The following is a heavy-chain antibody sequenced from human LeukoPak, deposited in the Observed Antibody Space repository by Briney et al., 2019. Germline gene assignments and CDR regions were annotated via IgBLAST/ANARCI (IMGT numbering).Heavy chain of an antibody. CDR3: ARSMITFGGVRY. CDR2: INHSGST. D-gene: IGHD3-16*01. J-gene: IGHJ4*02. Sequence: SETLSLTCAVYGGSFSGYYWSWIRQPPGRGVEGIGEINHSGSTNYNPSLKSRVTISVDTSKNQFSLKLSSVTAADAAVYYCARSMITFGGVRYWGQGTLVTVSS. CDR1: GGSFSGYY. V-gene: IGHV4-34*01.